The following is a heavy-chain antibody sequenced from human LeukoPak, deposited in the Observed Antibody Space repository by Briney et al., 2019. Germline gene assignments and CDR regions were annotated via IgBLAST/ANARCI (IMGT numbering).Heavy chain of an antibody. CDR2: IIPIFGTA. CDR1: GGTFSSYA. V-gene: IGHV1-69*05. D-gene: IGHD4-17*01. Sequence: EASVKVSCKASGGTFSSYAISWVRQAPGQGLEWMGGIIPIFGTASYAQKFQGRVTITTDESTSTAYMELSSLRSEDTAVYYCARTNDYGDYALLFWGQGTLATVSS. CDR3: ARTNDYGDYALLF. J-gene: IGHJ4*02.